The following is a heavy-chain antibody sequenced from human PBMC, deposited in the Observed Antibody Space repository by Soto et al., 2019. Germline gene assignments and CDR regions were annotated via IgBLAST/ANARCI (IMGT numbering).Heavy chain of an antibody. Sequence: ASVKVSCKASGYSSTNNDVSWVRQATGQGLEWMGWMNPGSGDTGYAQKFQGRVTMTRDISIATAYMELSSLRSDDTAIYYCARMETFGSLNWFDPWGQGTLVTVSS. CDR2: MNPGSGDT. CDR1: GYSSTNND. J-gene: IGHJ5*02. CDR3: ARMETFGSLNWFDP. D-gene: IGHD3-16*01. V-gene: IGHV1-8*01.